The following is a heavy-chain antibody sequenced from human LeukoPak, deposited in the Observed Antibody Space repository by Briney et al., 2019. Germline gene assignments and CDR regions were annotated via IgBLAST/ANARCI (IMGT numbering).Heavy chain of an antibody. Sequence: PGGSLRLSCAASGFTFSSYGMHWVRQAPGKGLEWVAFIRYGGSDKYYADSVKGRFTISRDNFKNTLYLQMNSLRAEDTAVYYCARALCVGGINCGPDYWGQGTLVTVSS. CDR1: GFTFSSYG. CDR2: IRYGGSDK. CDR3: ARALCVGGINCGPDY. V-gene: IGHV3-30*02. D-gene: IGHD2-15*01. J-gene: IGHJ4*02.